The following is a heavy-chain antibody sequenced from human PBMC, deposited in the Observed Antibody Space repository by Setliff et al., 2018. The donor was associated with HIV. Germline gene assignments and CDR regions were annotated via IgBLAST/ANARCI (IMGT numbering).Heavy chain of an antibody. D-gene: IGHD3-22*01. J-gene: IGHJ4*02. CDR3: ARGMDYYDNSGYYQYYFDY. CDR2: INPNGGET. Sequence: ASVKVSCKASGYTFSGRYIHWVRQAPGQGLEWMGWINPNGGETNFAHKFQGRVTLTSDTSISTAYMELLRLRSDDTAVYYCARGMDYYDNSGYYQYYFDYWGQGTLVTVSS. CDR1: GYTFSGRY. V-gene: IGHV1-2*02.